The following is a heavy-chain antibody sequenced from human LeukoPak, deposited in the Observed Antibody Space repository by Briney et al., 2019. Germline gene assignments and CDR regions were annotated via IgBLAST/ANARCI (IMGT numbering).Heavy chain of an antibody. J-gene: IGHJ4*02. CDR2: ISSSSSYI. Sequence: PGGSLRLSCAASGFTFSSYSMNWVRQAPGKGLEWVSSISSSSSYIYYADSVKGRFTISRDNAKNSLYLQMNSLRAEDTAVYYCASTGGYSYGITPYFDYWGQGTLVTVSS. CDR1: GFTFSSYS. V-gene: IGHV3-21*01. CDR3: ASTGGYSYGITPYFDY. D-gene: IGHD5-18*01.